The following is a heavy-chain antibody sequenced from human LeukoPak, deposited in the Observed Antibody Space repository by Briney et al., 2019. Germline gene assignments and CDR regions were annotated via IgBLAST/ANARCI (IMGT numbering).Heavy chain of an antibody. CDR3: ARPFSSSWYRGAFDL. V-gene: IGHV4-39*01. CDR1: GGPISSSSYY. Sequence: SETLSLTCTVSGGPISSSSYYWGWIRQPPGKGLEWIGSIYYSGNTYYNPSLKSRVTISVDTSKNQFSLKLSSVTAADTAVYYCARPFSSSWYRGAFDLWGQGTMVTVSS. D-gene: IGHD6-13*01. J-gene: IGHJ3*01. CDR2: IYYSGNT.